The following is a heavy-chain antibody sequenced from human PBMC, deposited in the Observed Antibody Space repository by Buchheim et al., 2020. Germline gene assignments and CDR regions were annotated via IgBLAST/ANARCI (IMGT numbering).Heavy chain of an antibody. CDR2: IYYSGST. CDR1: GGSISSYY. D-gene: IGHD6-19*01. V-gene: IGHV4-59*08. CDR3: ARAGSSGWYPDY. Sequence: QVQLQESGPGLVKPSQTLPLTCTVSGGSISSYYWSWIRQPPGKGLEWIGYIYYSGSTNYNPSLKSRVTISVDTSKNQFSLKLSSVTAADTAVYYCARAGSSGWYPDYWGQGTL. J-gene: IGHJ4*02.